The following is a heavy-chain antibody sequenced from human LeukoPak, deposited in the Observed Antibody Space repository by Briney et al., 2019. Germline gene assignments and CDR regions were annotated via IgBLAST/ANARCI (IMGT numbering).Heavy chain of an antibody. CDR3: ARGRLGANDY. Sequence: PGGSLRLSCAASGFTFRNYWMSWVRQAPGKGLEWVANIKQDGSEKYYVDSVKGRFTISRDNAKNSLYLQMNSLRVEDTAVYYCARGRLGANDYWGQGTLVTVSS. V-gene: IGHV3-7*01. D-gene: IGHD1-26*01. CDR1: GFTFRNYW. CDR2: IKQDGSEK. J-gene: IGHJ4*02.